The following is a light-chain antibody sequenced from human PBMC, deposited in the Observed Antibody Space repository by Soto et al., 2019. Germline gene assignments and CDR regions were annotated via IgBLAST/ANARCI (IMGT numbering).Light chain of an antibody. V-gene: IGKV1-5*01. CDR3: KQYNSYST. CDR2: DAS. J-gene: IGKJ1*01. Sequence: DIQMTQSPSTLSASVGDRVTITCRASQGISSWLAWYQQKPGKAPKLLIYDASSLESGVPSRFSGSGSGTEFTLTIRSLQPDDFATYYCKQYNSYSTFGQGTKVDIK. CDR1: QGISSW.